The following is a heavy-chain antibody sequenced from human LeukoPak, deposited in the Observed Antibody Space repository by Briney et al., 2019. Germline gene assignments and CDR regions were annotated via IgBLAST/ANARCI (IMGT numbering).Heavy chain of an antibody. CDR3: ARDLEDY. CDR1: GNTFIGYW. CDR2: INPRGDAT. J-gene: IGHJ4*02. V-gene: IGHV1-46*01. Sequence: ASVKVSCKASGNTFIGYWIHWVRQAPGQGLEWMGAINPRGDATIGAQKFQGRVTTTRDTSTSTVYIELSSLRSEDTAVYYCARDLEDYWGQGTLVTVSS.